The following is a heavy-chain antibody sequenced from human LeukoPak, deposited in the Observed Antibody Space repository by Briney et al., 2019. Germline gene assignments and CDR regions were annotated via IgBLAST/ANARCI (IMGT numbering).Heavy chain of an antibody. D-gene: IGHD1-14*01. J-gene: IGHJ5*02. CDR3: ARAFGLTSGLDP. CDR2: INPNSGHT. Sequence: ASVKVSCKASGYTFTGYYIQWMRQAPGQELEWMGWINPNSGHTDYAQRFQGRVTLATDTSINTAFMEVGSLRSDDTAIYYCARAFGLTSGLDPWGQGTLVTVSS. CDR1: GYTFTGYY. V-gene: IGHV1-2*02.